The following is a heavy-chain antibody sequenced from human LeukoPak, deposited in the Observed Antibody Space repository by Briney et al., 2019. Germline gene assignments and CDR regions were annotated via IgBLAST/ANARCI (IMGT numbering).Heavy chain of an antibody. Sequence: PSETLSLTCTVSGGSISSGDYYWSWIRQPPGKGLEWIGYIYYSGSTYYNPSLKSRVTISVDTSKNQFSLKLSSVTAADTAVYYCARGRKTYGGKPHWYFDLWGRGTLVTVSS. V-gene: IGHV4-30-4*08. CDR3: ARGRKTYGGKPHWYFDL. CDR1: GGSISSGDYY. J-gene: IGHJ2*01. D-gene: IGHD4-23*01. CDR2: IYYSGST.